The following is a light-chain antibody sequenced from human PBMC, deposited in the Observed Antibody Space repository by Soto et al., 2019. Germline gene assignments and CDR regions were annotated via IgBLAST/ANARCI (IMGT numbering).Light chain of an antibody. CDR2: EVT. J-gene: IGLJ1*01. Sequence: QSALTQPASVSGSPGQSITISCTGTSSDVGGYNYVSWYQQHPGKAPKLMIYEVTNRPSGVSNPFSGSKSGNTASLTISGLQAEDEADYYCSSYTSRSTLVFGTGTKVTVL. CDR1: SSDVGGYNY. CDR3: SSYTSRSTLV. V-gene: IGLV2-14*01.